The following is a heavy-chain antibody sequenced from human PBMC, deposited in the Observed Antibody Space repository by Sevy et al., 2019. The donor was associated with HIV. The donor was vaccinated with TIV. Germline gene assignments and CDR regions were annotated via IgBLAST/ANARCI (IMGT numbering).Heavy chain of an antibody. CDR3: AGENAWGRGYS. CDR1: GGSITSLY. Sequence: SETLSLTCTVSGGSITSLYWNWIRQPPGKGLEWIANIYYNGHINYSPSLKSRVTLSLDTSKNQFSPRLSSVTAADTAMYYCAGENAWGRGYSWGQGTLVTVSS. CDR2: IYYNGHI. J-gene: IGHJ4*02. D-gene: IGHD1-26*01. V-gene: IGHV4-59*08.